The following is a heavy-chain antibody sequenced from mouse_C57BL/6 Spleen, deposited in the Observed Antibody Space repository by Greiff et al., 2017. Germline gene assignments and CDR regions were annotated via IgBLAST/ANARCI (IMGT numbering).Heavy chain of an antibody. CDR1: GYTFTDYY. J-gene: IGHJ2*01. CDR2: IYPGSGNT. V-gene: IGHV1-76*01. D-gene: IGHD4-1*02. Sequence: VQLQQSGAELVRPGASVKLSCKASGYTFTDYYINWVKQRPGQGLEWIARIYPGSGNTYYNEKFKGKATLTAEKSSSTAYMQLSSLTSEDSAVYFCALQLGGDYFDYWGQGTTLTVSS. CDR3: ALQLGGDYFDY.